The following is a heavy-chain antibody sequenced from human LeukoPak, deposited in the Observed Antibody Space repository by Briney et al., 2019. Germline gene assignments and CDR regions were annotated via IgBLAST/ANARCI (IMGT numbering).Heavy chain of an antibody. D-gene: IGHD2-2*02. J-gene: IGHJ4*02. CDR2: ISGSGDSA. V-gene: IGHV3-23*01. Sequence: PGGSLRLSCVASGFTLSSCPMTWVRQAPGKGLEWVSSISGSGDSAHYADSLKGRFTISRDNSKNTLFLQMSSLRAEDTAIYYCVKHQGFVDYFTTWYTAVDYWGQGTPVTVSS. CDR3: VKHQGFVDYFTTWYTAVDY. CDR1: GFTLSSCP.